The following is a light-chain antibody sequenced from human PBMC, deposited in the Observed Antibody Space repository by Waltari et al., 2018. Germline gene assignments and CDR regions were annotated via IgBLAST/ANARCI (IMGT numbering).Light chain of an antibody. CDR2: KDS. CDR1: AVPKQY. Sequence: SYELTQPPSVSVSPGQTARITCSGDAVPKQYAYWYQQKPGQAPELVIYKDSERPSGIPERFSGSSSGTAVTLTISGVQAEDEADYYCQSADSSVSYVMFGGGTKLTVL. J-gene: IGLJ3*02. V-gene: IGLV3-25*03. CDR3: QSADSSVSYVM.